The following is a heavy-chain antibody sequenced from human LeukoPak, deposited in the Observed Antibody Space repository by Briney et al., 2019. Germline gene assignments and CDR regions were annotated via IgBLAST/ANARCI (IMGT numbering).Heavy chain of an antibody. CDR2: IKQDGSEK. Sequence: GGSLRLSCAASGFTFSDYYMSWIRQAPGKGLEWVANIKQDGSEKYYVDSVKGRFTTSRDNAKNSLYLQMNSLRAEDTAVYYCARGQTTVTNWGQGTLVTVSS. CDR3: ARGQTTVTN. V-gene: IGHV3-7*03. CDR1: GFTFSDYY. J-gene: IGHJ4*02. D-gene: IGHD4-17*01.